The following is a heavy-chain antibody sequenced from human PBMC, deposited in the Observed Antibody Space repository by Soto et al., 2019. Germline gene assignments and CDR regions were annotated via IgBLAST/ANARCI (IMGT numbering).Heavy chain of an antibody. CDR2: ISGSGGST. J-gene: IGHJ4*02. V-gene: IGHV3-23*01. CDR3: AKHPRNSVAAAEYYFDY. Sequence: PGGSLRLSCAASGFTFSSYAMSWVRQAPGKGLEWVSAISGSGGSTYYADSVKGRFTISRDNSKNTLYLQMNSLRAEDTAVDYCAKHPRNSVAAAEYYFDYWGQGTLVTVSS. D-gene: IGHD6-13*01. CDR1: GFTFSSYA.